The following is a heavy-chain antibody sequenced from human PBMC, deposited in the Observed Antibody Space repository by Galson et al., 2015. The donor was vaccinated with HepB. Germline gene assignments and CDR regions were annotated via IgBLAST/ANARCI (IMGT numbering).Heavy chain of an antibody. V-gene: IGHV3-7*01. D-gene: IGHD3-3*01. CDR3: ARDLLEWPGPIDR. CDR2: IKQDGSEK. J-gene: IGHJ5*02. Sequence: SLRLSCAASRFTFSTYWMTWVRQAPGKGLEWVANIKQDGSEKYYVDSVKGRFTISRDNAKNSLYLQMNSLRVEDTAVYYCARDLLEWPGPIDRWGQGTLVTVSS. CDR1: RFTFSTYW.